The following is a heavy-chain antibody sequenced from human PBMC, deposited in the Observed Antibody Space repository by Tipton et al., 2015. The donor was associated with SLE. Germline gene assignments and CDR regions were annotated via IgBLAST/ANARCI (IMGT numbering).Heavy chain of an antibody. CDR3: AIIYGSGS. J-gene: IGHJ4*02. V-gene: IGHV3-30*03. CDR1: GSTFSNYD. Sequence: SLRLSCAASGSTFSNYDLHWVRQAPGKGLEWVAVISYDGRNEYYADSVKGRFSISRDNSKKMLYLQMNTLTKEDTAFYYCAIIYGSGSWGQGTLVTVTS. CDR2: ISYDGRNE. D-gene: IGHD3-10*01.